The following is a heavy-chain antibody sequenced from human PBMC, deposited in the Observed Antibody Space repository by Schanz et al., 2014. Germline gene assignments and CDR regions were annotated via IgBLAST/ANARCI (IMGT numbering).Heavy chain of an antibody. D-gene: IGHD3-9*01. CDR1: GFTLSNHA. J-gene: IGHJ4*02. CDR2: IGGSGDST. V-gene: IGHV3-23*01. CDR3: AKHVRSLTGNDY. Sequence: EVQVLESGGGLVQPGGSLRVSCAASGFTLSNHALSWVRQAPGKGLEWVSGIGGSGDSTHYADSVKGRFIISRDNSKNTLYLQVNSLRAEDTAVYYCAKHVRSLTGNDYWGQGTLVTVSS.